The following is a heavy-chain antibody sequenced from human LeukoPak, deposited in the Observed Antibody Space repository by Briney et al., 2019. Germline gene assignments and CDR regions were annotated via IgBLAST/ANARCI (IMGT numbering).Heavy chain of an antibody. CDR1: GYTFTSYY. D-gene: IGHD2-15*01. Sequence: AASVKVSCKASGYTFTSYYMHWVRQAPGQGLEWMGIINPSGGSTSYAQKFQGRVTMTRDTSTSTVYMELSSLRAEDTAVYYCARQRGSGAYHDAFDIWGQGTMVTVSS. V-gene: IGHV1-46*01. CDR3: ARQRGSGAYHDAFDI. J-gene: IGHJ3*02. CDR2: INPSGGST.